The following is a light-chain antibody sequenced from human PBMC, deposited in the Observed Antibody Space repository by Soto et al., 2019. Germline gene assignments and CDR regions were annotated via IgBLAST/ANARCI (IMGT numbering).Light chain of an antibody. V-gene: IGKV3D-15*01. Sequence: EIVLTQSPVTLSLSPGERATLSCRASQSVRTYLAWYQVKPGQAPRLLIYDASRRASGVPARFSGSGSGTDFTLTISSLQSEDFAVYYCQQYNNWPAMYTFGQGTKVDIK. J-gene: IGKJ2*01. CDR1: QSVRTY. CDR2: DAS. CDR3: QQYNNWPAMYT.